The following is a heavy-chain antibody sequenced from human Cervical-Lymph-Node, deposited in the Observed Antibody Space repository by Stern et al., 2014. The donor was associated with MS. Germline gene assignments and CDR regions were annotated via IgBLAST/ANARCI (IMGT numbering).Heavy chain of an antibody. CDR3: ARDLSGSRDY. V-gene: IGHV3-74*01. CDR1: GFTFRDYW. CDR2: LNEDGSRT. J-gene: IGHJ4*02. Sequence: EVQLVESGGGSVQPGGSLRLSCAASGFTFRDYWMHWVRQAPGKGLVWVSRLNEDGSRTDYADSVKGRFTISRDNARNMLFLQMNSLGAEDTAVYYCARDLSGSRDYWGPGTLVAVSS. D-gene: IGHD1-26*01.